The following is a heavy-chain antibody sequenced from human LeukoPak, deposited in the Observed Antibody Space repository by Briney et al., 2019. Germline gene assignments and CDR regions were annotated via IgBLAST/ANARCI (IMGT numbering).Heavy chain of an antibody. V-gene: IGHV5-51*01. CDR2: IYPGDSES. Sequence: RGESLKISCKGSGYTFTSYWIGWVRQMPGKGLEWMGIIYPGDSESRYSPSLQGQVTISADKSISTAYLHWNSLKASDSAMYYCARRFYFDNNPYWAFDSRGRGTLVTVSS. J-gene: IGHJ4*02. CDR1: GYTFTSYW. D-gene: IGHD3-9*01. CDR3: ARRFYFDNNPYWAFDS.